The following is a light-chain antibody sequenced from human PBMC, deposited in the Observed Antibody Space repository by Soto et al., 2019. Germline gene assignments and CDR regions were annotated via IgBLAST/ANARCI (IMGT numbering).Light chain of an antibody. Sequence: EIVMTQSPATLSVSPGERATLSCRASQTVTTNLAWYQQKPGQAPRLLIHGASTRATGIPDRFSGSGSGTEFALTISSLQSEDFAVYYCQQYNDWPLTFGGGTKVEIK. CDR2: GAS. CDR3: QQYNDWPLT. V-gene: IGKV3-15*01. J-gene: IGKJ4*01. CDR1: QTVTTN.